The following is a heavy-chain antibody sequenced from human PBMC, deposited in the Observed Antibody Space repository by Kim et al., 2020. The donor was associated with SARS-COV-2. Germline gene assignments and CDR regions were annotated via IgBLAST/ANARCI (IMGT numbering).Heavy chain of an antibody. J-gene: IGHJ4*02. V-gene: IGHV3-23*01. CDR3: AKELGGFDY. D-gene: IGHD3-16*01. CDR2: IRGSGGST. Sequence: GGSLRLSCAASGFTFSSYAMNWVRQAPGKGLEWVSGIRGSGGSTYYADSVKGWFTISRDNSKTTLFLQMNSLRAEDTAVYYCAKELGGFDYLGQGNLGTVSS. CDR1: GFTFSSYA.